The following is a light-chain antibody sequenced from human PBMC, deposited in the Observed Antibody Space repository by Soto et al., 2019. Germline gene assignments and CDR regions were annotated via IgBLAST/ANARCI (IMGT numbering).Light chain of an antibody. V-gene: IGLV2-23*01. J-gene: IGLJ1*01. CDR2: EGS. CDR1: SSDVGSYNL. CDR3: CSYAGITLYV. Sequence: QSALTQPASVSGSPGQSITISCTGTSSDVGSYNLVSWYQQHPGKAPKLMIYEGSKRPSGVSNRFSASKSGNTASLTISGLQAEDEADYYCCSYAGITLYVFGTGTQLTVL.